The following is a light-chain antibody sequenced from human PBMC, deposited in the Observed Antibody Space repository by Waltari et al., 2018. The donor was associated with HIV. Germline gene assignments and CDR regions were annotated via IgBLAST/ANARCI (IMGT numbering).Light chain of an antibody. CDR2: RNN. CDR3: AAWDDSLSGRV. V-gene: IGLV1-47*01. J-gene: IGLJ3*02. Sequence: QSVLTQPPSASGTPGQRVTVPCSGSSSNIGSNYVYWYQQLPGTAPKLLISRNNQRPSGVPDRFSGSKSGTSASLAISGLRSEDEADYYCAAWDDSLSGRVFGGGTKLTVL. CDR1: SSNIGSNY.